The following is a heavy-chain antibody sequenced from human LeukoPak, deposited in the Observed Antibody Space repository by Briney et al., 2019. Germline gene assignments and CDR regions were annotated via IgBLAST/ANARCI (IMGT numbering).Heavy chain of an antibody. CDR3: ARETGIAAADYYYYYYMDV. D-gene: IGHD6-13*01. Sequence: PSETLSLTCTVSGYSISSDYYWGWIRQPAGKGLEWIGRIYTSGSTNYNPSLKSRVTISVDTSKNQFSLKLSSVTAADTAVYYCARETGIAAADYYYYYYMDVWGKGTTVTISS. J-gene: IGHJ6*03. CDR2: IYTSGST. V-gene: IGHV4-61*02. CDR1: GYSISSDYY.